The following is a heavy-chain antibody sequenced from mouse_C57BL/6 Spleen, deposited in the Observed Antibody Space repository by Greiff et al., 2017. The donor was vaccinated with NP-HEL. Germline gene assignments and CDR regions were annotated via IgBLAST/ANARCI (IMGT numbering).Heavy chain of an antibody. V-gene: IGHV8-12*01. J-gene: IGHJ3*01. D-gene: IGHD4-1*02. CDR3: ARSSTGTRFAY. Sequence: QVQLKESGPGILQSSQTLSLTCSFSGFSLSTSGMGVSWIRQPSGKGLEWLAPLYWDDDKRYNPSLKSRLTISKDTSRNQVFLKITSVDTADTATYYCARSSTGTRFAYWGQGTLVTVSA. CDR2: LYWDDDK. CDR1: GFSLSTSGMG.